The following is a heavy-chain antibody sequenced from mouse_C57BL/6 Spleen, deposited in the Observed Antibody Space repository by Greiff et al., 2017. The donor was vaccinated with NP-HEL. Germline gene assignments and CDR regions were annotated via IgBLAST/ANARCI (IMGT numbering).Heavy chain of an antibody. Sequence: VQLVESGPGLVAPSQSLSITCTVSGFSLTSYAISWVRQPPGKGLEWLGVIWTGGGTNYNSALKSRLSISKDNSKSQVFLKMNSLQTDDTARYYCARGSTVVATNYFDYWGQGTTLTVSS. D-gene: IGHD1-1*01. V-gene: IGHV2-9-1*01. CDR2: IWTGGGT. J-gene: IGHJ2*01. CDR1: GFSLTSYA. CDR3: ARGSTVVATNYFDY.